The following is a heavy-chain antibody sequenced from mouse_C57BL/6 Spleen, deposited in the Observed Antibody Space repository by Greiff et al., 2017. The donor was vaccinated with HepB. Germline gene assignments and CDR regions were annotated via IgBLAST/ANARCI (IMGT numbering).Heavy chain of an antibody. CDR2: IYPGNSDT. V-gene: IGHV1-5*01. CDR1: GYTFTSYW. CDR3: IPGAVLLLMDY. J-gene: IGHJ4*01. Sequence: VQLQQSGTVLARPGASVKMSCKTSGYTFTSYWMHWVKQRPGQGLEWIGAIYPGNSDTSYNQKFKGKAKLTAVTSASTAYMELSSLTNEDSAVYYCIPGAVLLLMDYWGQGTSVTVSS. D-gene: IGHD1-1*01.